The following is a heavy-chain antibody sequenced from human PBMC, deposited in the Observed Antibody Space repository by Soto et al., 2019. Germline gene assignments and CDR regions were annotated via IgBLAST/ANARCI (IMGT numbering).Heavy chain of an antibody. D-gene: IGHD4-17*01. V-gene: IGHV3-23*01. J-gene: IGHJ4*02. Sequence: GGSLRLSCASSGFTFSSYAMSWVRQAPGKGLEWVSAISGSGGSTYYADSVKGRFTISRDNSKNTLYLQMNSLRAEDTAVYYCAKARAPTPIGYWGQGTLVTVSS. CDR2: ISGSGGST. CDR3: AKARAPTPIGY. CDR1: GFTFSSYA.